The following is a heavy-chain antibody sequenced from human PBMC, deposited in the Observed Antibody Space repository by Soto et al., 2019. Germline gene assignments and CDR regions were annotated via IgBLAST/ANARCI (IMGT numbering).Heavy chain of an antibody. D-gene: IGHD5-18*01. J-gene: IGHJ4*02. CDR1: GFTFSSYG. CDR2: IWYDGSNK. CDR3: ARGSMLGYSYAWYYFDY. V-gene: IGHV3-33*01. Sequence: GGSLRLSCAASGFTFSSYGMHWVRQAPGKGLEWVAVIWYDGSNKYYADSVKGRFTISRDNSKNTLYLQMNSLRAEDTAVYYCARGSMLGYSYAWYYFDYWGQGTLVTVSS.